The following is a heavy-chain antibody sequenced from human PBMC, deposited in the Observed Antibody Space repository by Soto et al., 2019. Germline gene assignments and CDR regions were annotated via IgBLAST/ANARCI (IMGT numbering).Heavy chain of an antibody. J-gene: IGHJ4*02. CDR2: IIPIFGTA. CDR1: GGTFSSYA. V-gene: IGHV1-69*13. D-gene: IGHD2-15*01. CDR3: ARERPLGYCSGGRCLYFDY. Sequence: ASVKVSCKASGGTFSSYAISWVRQAPGQGLEWMGGIIPIFGTANYAQKFQGRVTITADESTSTAYMELSSLRSEDTAVYYCARERPLGYCSGGRCLYFDYWGQGTLVTVSS.